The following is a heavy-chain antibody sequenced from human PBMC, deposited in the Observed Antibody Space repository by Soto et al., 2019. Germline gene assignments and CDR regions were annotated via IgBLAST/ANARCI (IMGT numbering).Heavy chain of an antibody. CDR1: GDSISSYY. CDR3: ALRSMAVVPEY. D-gene: IGHD3-22*01. CDR2: LYYGRSA. Sequence: QVQLQESGPGLVKPSETLSLTCAVSGDSISSYYCMWIRQPPGKGLESIGYLYYGRSANYNPSLTXRSTLSXXTSTNQCSLTLSSMTAADTAGYYCALRSMAVVPEYWGQGTLVTVSS. V-gene: IGHV4-59*01. J-gene: IGHJ4*02.